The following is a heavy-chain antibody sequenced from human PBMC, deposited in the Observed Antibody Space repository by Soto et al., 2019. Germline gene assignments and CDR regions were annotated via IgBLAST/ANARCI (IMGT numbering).Heavy chain of an antibody. CDR1: GYTFTTYY. D-gene: IGHD3-3*01. Sequence: QVQLVQSGAEVKKPGASVKISCKTSGYTFTTYYMHWVRQAPGQGLEWLGKIDPSGSTRYPQKFPGRVAMARDPPTSTLYLELSSLTSEDTAVYYCAIDLDYDFYDFWGQGNLVTVSS. CDR3: AIDLDYDFYDF. J-gene: IGHJ4*02. CDR2: IDPSGST. V-gene: IGHV1-46*01.